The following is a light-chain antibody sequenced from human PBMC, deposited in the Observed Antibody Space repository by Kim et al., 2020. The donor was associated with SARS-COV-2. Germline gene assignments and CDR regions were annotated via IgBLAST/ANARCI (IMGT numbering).Light chain of an antibody. CDR3: QQNNETPRT. V-gene: IGKV1-39*01. J-gene: IGKJ1*01. CDR2: AAS. Sequence: DIQMTQSPSSLSASVEDRVTITCRASQSISTYLNWYQQRPGRAPKFLIYAASSLQSGVPARFSGSGSGTDFTLTISSLQPEDFATYYCQQNNETPRTFGQGTKVDIK. CDR1: QSISTY.